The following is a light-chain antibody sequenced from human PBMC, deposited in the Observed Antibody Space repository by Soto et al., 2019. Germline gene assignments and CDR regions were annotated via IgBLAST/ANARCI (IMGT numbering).Light chain of an antibody. Sequence: ILLRQSPGTLSLSPGERATLSCRSSQSVSSSYLAWHQQKPGQAPRLLIYGASSRATGIPDRFSGSGSGTDFTLTISRLEPEDFAVYYCQQYGSSPRLTFGGGTKVDI. V-gene: IGKV3-20*01. CDR1: QSVSSSY. CDR2: GAS. CDR3: QQYGSSPRLT. J-gene: IGKJ4*01.